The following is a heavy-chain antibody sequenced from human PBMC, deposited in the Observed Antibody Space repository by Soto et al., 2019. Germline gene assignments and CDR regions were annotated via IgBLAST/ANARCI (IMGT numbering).Heavy chain of an antibody. CDR2: INNSGST. Sequence: PSETLSLTCAVHGGSFRGYHWTWIRQPPGKGLEWVGEINNSGSTNDNPSLKSRVTISRDTSKNQFSLSLSSVTAADTAFYYCARGGYSSGWFRFWGQGILVTVSS. D-gene: IGHD6-19*01. J-gene: IGHJ4*02. V-gene: IGHV4-34*01. CDR1: GGSFRGYH. CDR3: ARGGYSSGWFRF.